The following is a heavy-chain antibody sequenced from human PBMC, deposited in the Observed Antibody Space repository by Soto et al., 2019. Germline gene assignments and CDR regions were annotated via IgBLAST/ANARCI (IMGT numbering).Heavy chain of an antibody. D-gene: IGHD6-13*01. CDR3: ARVAGYSSSYNWFDP. Sequence: SETLSLTCAVSGGSISSSNWWSWVRQPPGKGLEWIGEIYHSGSTNYNPSLKSRVTIPVDKSKNQFSLKLSSVTAADTAVYYCARVAGYSSSYNWFDPWGQGTLVTVSS. V-gene: IGHV4-4*02. J-gene: IGHJ5*02. CDR2: IYHSGST. CDR1: GGSISSSNW.